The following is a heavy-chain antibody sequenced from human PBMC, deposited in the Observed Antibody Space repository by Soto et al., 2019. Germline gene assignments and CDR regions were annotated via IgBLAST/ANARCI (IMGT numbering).Heavy chain of an antibody. J-gene: IGHJ4*01. Sequence: GGSLRLSCSVSGFTFSNYAMHWVRQAPGKGLEYVSGITSDGDSTWHADSVKDRFTISRDNSKNTLFLQMSSLRVEDTAIYFCVKGNQLLRYYFEFWGPGTLVTVSS. CDR2: ITSDGDST. V-gene: IGHV3-64D*06. D-gene: IGHD2-15*01. CDR3: VKGNQLLRYYFEF. CDR1: GFTFSNYA.